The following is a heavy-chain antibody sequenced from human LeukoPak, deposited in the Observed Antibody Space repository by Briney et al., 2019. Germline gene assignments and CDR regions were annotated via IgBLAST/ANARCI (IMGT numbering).Heavy chain of an antibody. CDR2: IYYSGST. CDR3: ARESPASTSRLMDV. V-gene: IGHV4-39*07. D-gene: IGHD2-2*01. J-gene: IGHJ6*03. CDR1: GGSISSSSYY. Sequence: SETLSLTCTVSGGSISSSSYYWGWIRQPPGMGLEWIGSIYYSGSTYYNPSLKSRVTMSVDTSKNQFSLKLSSVTAADTAVYYCARESPASTSRLMDVWGKGTMVTVSS.